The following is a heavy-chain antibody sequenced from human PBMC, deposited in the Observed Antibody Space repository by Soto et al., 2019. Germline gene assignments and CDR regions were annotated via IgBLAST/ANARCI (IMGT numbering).Heavy chain of an antibody. CDR1: GGSISSYY. CDR2: IYYSGST. V-gene: IGHV4-59*01. D-gene: IGHD6-19*01. Sequence: SETLSLTCTVSGGSISSYYWSWIRQPPGKGLEWIGYIYYSGSTNYNPSLKSRVTISVDTSKNQFSPKLSSVTAADTAVYYCARDRGRIAVAGPGLYYYYGMDVWGQGTTVTVSS. J-gene: IGHJ6*02. CDR3: ARDRGRIAVAGPGLYYYYGMDV.